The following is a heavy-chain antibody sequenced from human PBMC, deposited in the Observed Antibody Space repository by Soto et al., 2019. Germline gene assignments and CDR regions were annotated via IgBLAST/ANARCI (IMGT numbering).Heavy chain of an antibody. D-gene: IGHD5-18*01. J-gene: IGHJ5*01. V-gene: IGHV3-30*03. CDR2: ISYDGSLQ. CDR1: GFAFSSYG. CDR3: VSDRGYGHASVPYS. Sequence: QAQLVESGGGVVQPGRSLRLSCAASGFAFSSYGMHWVRQAPGTGLEWVAVISYDGSLQHYADSVKGRFTISRDNSKNMVLLQISSLRAEDTAVYYCVSDRGYGHASVPYSCCQRTLVSVSS.